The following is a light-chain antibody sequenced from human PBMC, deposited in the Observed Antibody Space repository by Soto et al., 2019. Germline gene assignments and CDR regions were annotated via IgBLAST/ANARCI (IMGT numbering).Light chain of an antibody. V-gene: IGKV3-20*01. J-gene: IGKJ2*01. CDR1: QSVSSSY. Sequence: EIVLTQSPGTLSLSPGERATLSCRASQSVSSSYLAWYQQKPGQAPRLLIYGASSRATGIPDRFSGSGSGTDFTLTISRLGPEDFAVYYCQQYGSSPNTFGQGTKLEIK. CDR3: QQYGSSPNT. CDR2: GAS.